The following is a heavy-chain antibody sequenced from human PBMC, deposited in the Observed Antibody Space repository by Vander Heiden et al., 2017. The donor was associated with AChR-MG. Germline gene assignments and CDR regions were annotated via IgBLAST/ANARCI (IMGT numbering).Heavy chain of an antibody. Sequence: EVQLVESGGGLVKPGGSLRLSCAASGFTFRSYSMNWVRQAPGKGLEWVSSISSSSSYIYYADSVKGRFTISRDNAKNSLYLQMNSLRAEDTAVYYCAREHYYDFWSGYYMSFEDYWGQGTLVTVSS. D-gene: IGHD3-3*01. V-gene: IGHV3-21*01. CDR1: GFTFRSYS. CDR3: AREHYYDFWSGYYMSFEDY. CDR2: ISSSSSYI. J-gene: IGHJ4*02.